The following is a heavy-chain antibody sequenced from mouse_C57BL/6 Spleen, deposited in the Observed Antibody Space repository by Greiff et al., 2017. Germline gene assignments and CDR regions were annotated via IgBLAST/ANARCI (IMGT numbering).Heavy chain of an antibody. J-gene: IGHJ4*01. Sequence: EVKLVESGGGLVQPGGSLSLSCAASGFTFTDYYMSWVRQPPGKALEWLGFFRNKANGYTTEYSASVKGRFTISRDNSQSILYLQMNALRAEDSATYYCARGSSYNYAMDYWGQGTSVTVSS. CDR2: FRNKANGYTT. CDR3: ARGSSYNYAMDY. V-gene: IGHV7-3*01. D-gene: IGHD1-1*01. CDR1: GFTFTDYY.